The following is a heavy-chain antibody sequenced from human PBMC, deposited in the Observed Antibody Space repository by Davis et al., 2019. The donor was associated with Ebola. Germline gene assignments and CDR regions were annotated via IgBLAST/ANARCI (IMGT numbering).Heavy chain of an antibody. CDR2: IYSGGST. V-gene: IGHV3-53*01. CDR3: ARGGGNSAYY. CDR1: GFTVSSNY. D-gene: IGHD4-23*01. Sequence: GESLKISCAASGFTVSSNYMSWVRQAPGKGLEWVSVIYSGGSTYYADSVKGRFTISRDNSKNTLYLQMNSLRAEDTAVYYCARGGGNSAYYWGQGTLVTVSS. J-gene: IGHJ4*02.